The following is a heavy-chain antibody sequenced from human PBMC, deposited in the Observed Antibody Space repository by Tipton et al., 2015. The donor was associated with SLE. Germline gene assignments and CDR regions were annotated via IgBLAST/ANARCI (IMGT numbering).Heavy chain of an antibody. Sequence: TLSLTCTVSGGSVSRSLHYWGWLRQPPGKGLEWIGSIFFTGNTYYNPSLKSRVTISLDTSKNDFSLNLSSVTAAYTAVYYCARRTDDCRGGSCYSDAFDVWGLGTMVTVSS. CDR3: ARRTDDCRGGSCYSDAFDV. D-gene: IGHD2-15*01. V-gene: IGHV4-39*01. J-gene: IGHJ3*01. CDR2: IFFTGNT. CDR1: GGSVSRSLHY.